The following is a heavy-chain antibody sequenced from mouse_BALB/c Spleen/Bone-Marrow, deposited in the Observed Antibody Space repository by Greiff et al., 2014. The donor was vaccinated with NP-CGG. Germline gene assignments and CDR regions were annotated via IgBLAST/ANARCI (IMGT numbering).Heavy chain of an antibody. J-gene: IGHJ1*01. CDR3: ARPATYYGNLYWYFDV. V-gene: IGHV1-14*01. CDR2: INPYNDGT. CDR1: GYTFTSYI. D-gene: IGHD2-10*01. Sequence: VQLQQSGPELVKPGASVKMSCKASGYTFTSYIMHWVKQKPGQGLEWIGYINPYNDGTKYNEKFKGKATLTSDKSSSTAYMELSSLTSEDSAVYYCARPATYYGNLYWYFDVWGAGTTVTVSS.